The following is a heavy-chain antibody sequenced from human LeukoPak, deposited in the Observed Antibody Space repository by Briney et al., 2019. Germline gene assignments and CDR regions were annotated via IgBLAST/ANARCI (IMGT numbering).Heavy chain of an antibody. CDR1: GFTFSSYG. D-gene: IGHD3-16*01. CDR2: IRGTGTST. Sequence: GGTLRLSCAGSGFTFSSYGMSWVRQAPGKGLEWVSAIRGTGTSTYYADSVKGRFTISRDNSKNTLYLQMNSLRAEDTAVYYCAREGITVSHDLDYWGQGTLVTVSS. V-gene: IGHV3-23*01. CDR3: AREGITVSHDLDY. J-gene: IGHJ4*02.